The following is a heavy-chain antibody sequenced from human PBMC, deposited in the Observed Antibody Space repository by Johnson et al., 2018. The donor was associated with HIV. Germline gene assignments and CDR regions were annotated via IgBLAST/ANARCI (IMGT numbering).Heavy chain of an antibody. CDR3: ARDQNIVLMVYAAPGSFDI. J-gene: IGHJ3*02. D-gene: IGHD2-8*01. CDR1: GFTVSSNY. Sequence: VQLVESGGGLVQPGGSLRLSCAASGFTVSSNYMSWVRQAPGKGLEWVSVIYSGGITYYADSVKGRFTISRDNSKNTLYLQMNSLRAEDTAVYYCARDQNIVLMVYAAPGSFDIWGQGTMVTVSS. V-gene: IGHV3-66*01. CDR2: IYSGGIT.